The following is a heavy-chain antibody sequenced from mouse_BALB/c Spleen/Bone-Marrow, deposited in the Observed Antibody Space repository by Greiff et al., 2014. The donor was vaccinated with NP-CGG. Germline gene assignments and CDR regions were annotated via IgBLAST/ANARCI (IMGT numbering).Heavy chain of an antibody. D-gene: IGHD1-1*01. CDR3: ARYYYGSSYFDY. V-gene: IGHV14-3*02. CDR1: GFNIKDTY. J-gene: IGHJ2*01. Sequence: VQLQQSGAELVKPGASVKLSCTASGFNIKDTYMHWVKQRPEQGLEWIGRIDPANGNTKYDPKFQGKATITADTSSNTAYLQLSRLTSGDTAVYYCARYYYGSSYFDYWGQGTTLTVSS. CDR2: IDPANGNT.